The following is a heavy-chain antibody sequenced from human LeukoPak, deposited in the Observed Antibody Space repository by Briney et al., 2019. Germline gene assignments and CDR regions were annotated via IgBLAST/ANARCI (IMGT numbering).Heavy chain of an antibody. V-gene: IGHV4-31*03. D-gene: IGHD3-22*01. J-gene: IGHJ6*02. Sequence: SETLSLTCTVSGGSISSGGYYWSWVRQHPEKGLEWIGYIYYSGSTYYNPSLKSRVTISVDTSKNQFSLKLSSVTAADTAVYYCARDVVINYYYGMDVWGQGTTVTVSS. CDR1: GGSISSGGYY. CDR2: IYYSGST. CDR3: ARDVVINYYYGMDV.